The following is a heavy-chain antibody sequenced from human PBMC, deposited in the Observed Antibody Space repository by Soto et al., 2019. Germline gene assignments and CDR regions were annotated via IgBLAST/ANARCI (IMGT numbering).Heavy chain of an antibody. J-gene: IGHJ6*03. CDR1: GFTFSSYS. D-gene: IGHD3-9*01. Sequence: GGSLRLSCAASGFTFSSYSMNWVRQAPGKGLEWVSSISSSSSYIYYADSVKGRFTISRDNAKNSLYLQMNSLRAEDTAVYYCARDYDLSRYFDWFQPSPDPLMDVWGKGTTVTVSS. CDR3: ARDYDLSRYFDWFQPSPDPLMDV. V-gene: IGHV3-21*01. CDR2: ISSSSSYI.